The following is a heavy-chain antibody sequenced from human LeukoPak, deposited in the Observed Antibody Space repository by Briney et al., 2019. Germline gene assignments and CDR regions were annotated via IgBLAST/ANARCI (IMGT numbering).Heavy chain of an antibody. CDR2: ISGTGGAT. V-gene: IGHV3-23*01. Sequence: GGSLRLSCVASGFGFGNYAMSWVRQAPGKGLQWVSQISGTGGATWYAGFARDRFTISRDNSKKTLYLQMSGLRVEDTAMYYCVKDPRDTYGTNWFVSWGQGTLLIVSS. D-gene: IGHD2-21*01. J-gene: IGHJ5*01. CDR1: GFGFGNYA. CDR3: VKDPRDTYGTNWFVS.